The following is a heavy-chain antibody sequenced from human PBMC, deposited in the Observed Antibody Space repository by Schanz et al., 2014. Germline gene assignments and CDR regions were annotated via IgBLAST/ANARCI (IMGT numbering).Heavy chain of an antibody. CDR1: GFTFSTHA. J-gene: IGHJ2*01. CDR3: GRAGTGMAGWYFEL. CDR2: VSSDGNND. V-gene: IGHV3-30*03. D-gene: IGHD5-18*01. Sequence: VQLLESGGGLVQPGGSLKLSCAASGFTFSTHAMSWVRQAPGKGLEWVALVSSDGNNDYYTDSVKGRFTISRDNSKNTLFLQMSSLRVDDMAVYYCGRAGTGMAGWYFELWGRGTLVTVSS.